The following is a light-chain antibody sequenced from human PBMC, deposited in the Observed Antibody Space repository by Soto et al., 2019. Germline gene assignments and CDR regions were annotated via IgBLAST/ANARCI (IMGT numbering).Light chain of an antibody. Sequence: TQFPATLSVSPVERATLSCRASQSVSSNLAWYQQKPGQAPRLLIYDASNRATGIPARFSGSGSGTDFTLTISSLEPEDFAVYYCQQRSNWPTFGQGTRLEI. CDR1: QSVSSN. CDR3: QQRSNWPT. CDR2: DAS. J-gene: IGKJ5*01. V-gene: IGKV3-11*01.